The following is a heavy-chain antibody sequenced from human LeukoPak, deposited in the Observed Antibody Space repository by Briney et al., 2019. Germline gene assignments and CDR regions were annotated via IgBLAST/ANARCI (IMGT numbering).Heavy chain of an antibody. D-gene: IGHD5-24*01. J-gene: IGHJ4*02. V-gene: IGHV1-46*01. CDR3: ARDPSRDGYNLVYFDY. Sequence: ASVKVSCKASGYTFTSYYMHWVRQAPGQGLEWMGIINPSGGSTSYAQKFQGRVTMTRDTSTSTVYMELSSLRSEDTAVYYCARDPSRDGYNLVYFDYWGQGTLVTVSS. CDR2: INPSGGST. CDR1: GYTFTSYY.